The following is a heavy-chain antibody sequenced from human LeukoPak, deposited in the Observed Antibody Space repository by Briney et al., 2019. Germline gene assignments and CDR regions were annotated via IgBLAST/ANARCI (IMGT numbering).Heavy chain of an antibody. D-gene: IGHD6-13*01. CDR3: ARPLPPEYSSSWYDYFDY. CDR1: GFTVSSNY. Sequence: GGSLRLSCAASGFTVSSNYMSWVRQAPGKGLEWVSVIYSGGSTYYAASVKGRFTISRDNSKNTLYLQMNSLRAEDTAVYYCARPLPPEYSSSWYDYFDYWGQGTLVTVSS. CDR2: IYSGGST. V-gene: IGHV3-53*01. J-gene: IGHJ4*02.